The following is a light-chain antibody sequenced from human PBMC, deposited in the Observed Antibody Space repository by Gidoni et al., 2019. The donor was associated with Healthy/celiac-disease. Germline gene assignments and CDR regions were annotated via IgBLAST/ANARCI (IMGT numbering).Light chain of an antibody. Sequence: SYELTLPPSVSVSPGQTASITCSGDKLGDKYACWYQQKPGQSPVLVIYQYSKRPSGIPERFSGSNSGNTATLTISGTQAMDEADYYCQAWDSSTEVFGGGTKLTVL. J-gene: IGLJ2*01. CDR1: KLGDKY. CDR3: QAWDSSTEV. V-gene: IGLV3-1*01. CDR2: QYS.